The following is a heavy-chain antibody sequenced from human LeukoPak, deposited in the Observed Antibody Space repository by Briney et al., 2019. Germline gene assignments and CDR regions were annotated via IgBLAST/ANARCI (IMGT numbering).Heavy chain of an antibody. CDR2: ISSSSSYI. D-gene: IGHD3-22*01. CDR1: GFTFSSYS. Sequence: GGSLRLSCAASGFTFSSYSMDWVRQAPGKGLEWVSSISSSSSYIYYADSVKGRLTISRDNAKNSLYPQMNSLRAEDTAVYYCVRERYSSGRYFDYWGQGTLVTVSS. V-gene: IGHV3-21*01. J-gene: IGHJ4*02. CDR3: VRERYSSGRYFDY.